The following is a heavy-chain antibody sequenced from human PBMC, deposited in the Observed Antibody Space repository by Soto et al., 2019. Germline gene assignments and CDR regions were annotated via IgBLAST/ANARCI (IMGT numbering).Heavy chain of an antibody. CDR3: PRGRGLWFSP. V-gene: IGHV4-30-4*01. CDR2: IYYSGST. D-gene: IGHD3-10*01. Sequence: QVQLQESGPGLVKPSQTLSLTCTVSGGSINSGDYYCSWIRQPPGKGLEWIGYIYYSGSTYYNPSLKSRVISSVETSKNRCSLKLSSVTAADTAVYYCPRGRGLWFSPWGQGTLGTVSS. CDR1: GGSINSGDYY. J-gene: IGHJ5*02.